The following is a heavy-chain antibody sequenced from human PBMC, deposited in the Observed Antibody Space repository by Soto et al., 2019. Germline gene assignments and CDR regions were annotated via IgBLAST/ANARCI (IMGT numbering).Heavy chain of an antibody. Sequence: ASVKVSCKVSGYTLTELSMHWVRQAPGKGLEWMGGFDPEDGETIYAQKFQGRVTMTEDTSTDTAYMELSSLRSEDTAVYYGATERGRGAVWFGELLPDGFDYWGQGTLVTVSS. D-gene: IGHD3-10*01. V-gene: IGHV1-24*01. CDR3: ATERGRGAVWFGELLPDGFDY. CDR1: GYTLTELS. J-gene: IGHJ4*02. CDR2: FDPEDGET.